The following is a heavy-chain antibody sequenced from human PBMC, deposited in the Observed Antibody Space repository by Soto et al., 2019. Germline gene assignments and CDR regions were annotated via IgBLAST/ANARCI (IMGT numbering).Heavy chain of an antibody. J-gene: IGHJ4*02. CDR3: ARGLVGATTYFDY. CDR2: INHSGST. CDR1: GGSFSGYY. D-gene: IGHD1-26*01. V-gene: IGHV4-34*01. Sequence: SETLSLTCAVYGGSFSGYYWIWIRQPPGKGLEWIGEINHSGSTNYNPSLKSRVTISVDTSKNQFSLKLSSVTAADTAVYYCARGLVGATTYFDYWGQGTLVTVSS.